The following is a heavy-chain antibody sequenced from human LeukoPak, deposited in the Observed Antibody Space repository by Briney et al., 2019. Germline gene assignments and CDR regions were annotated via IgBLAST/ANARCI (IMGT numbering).Heavy chain of an antibody. Sequence: GGSLRLSCAASGFTFSSYAMHWVRQAPGKGLEWVAVISYDGSNKYYADSEKGRFTISRDNSKNTLYLQMNSLRAEDTAVYYCARDPQDSSGYYYGNFDYWGQGTLVTVSS. J-gene: IGHJ4*02. CDR3: ARDPQDSSGYYYGNFDY. V-gene: IGHV3-30-3*01. CDR2: ISYDGSNK. D-gene: IGHD3-22*01. CDR1: GFTFSSYA.